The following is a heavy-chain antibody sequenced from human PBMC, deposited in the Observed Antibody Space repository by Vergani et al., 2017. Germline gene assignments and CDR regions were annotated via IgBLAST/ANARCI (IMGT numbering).Heavy chain of an antibody. CDR3: ASYCSSTSCETAFY. D-gene: IGHD2-2*01. V-gene: IGHV3-21*01. CDR1: GFTFSSYS. Sequence: EVQLVESGGGLVKPGGSLRLSCAASGFTFSSYSMNWVRQAPGKGLEWVSSMSSSSSYIYYADSVKGRFTISRDNAKNSLYLQMNSLRAGDTAVYYCASYCSSTSCETAFYWGQGTLVTGAS. J-gene: IGHJ4*02. CDR2: MSSSSSYI.